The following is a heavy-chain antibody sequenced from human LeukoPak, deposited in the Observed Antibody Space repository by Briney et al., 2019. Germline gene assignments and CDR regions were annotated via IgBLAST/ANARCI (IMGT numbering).Heavy chain of an antibody. V-gene: IGHV3-74*01. J-gene: IGHJ4*02. CDR1: GFTFSSYW. D-gene: IGHD3-22*01. CDR3: ARSPTTSYYYYDSSGYPHDY. CDR2: INSDGSST. Sequence: GGSLRLSCAASGFTFSSYWMHWVRQAPGKGLVWVSRINSDGSSTSYADSVKGRFTISRDNAKNTLYLQMNSLRAEDTAVYYCARSPTTSYYYYDSSGYPHDYWGQGTLVTVSS.